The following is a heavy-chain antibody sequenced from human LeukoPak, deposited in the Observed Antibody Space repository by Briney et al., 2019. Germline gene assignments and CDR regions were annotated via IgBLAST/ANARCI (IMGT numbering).Heavy chain of an antibody. Sequence: PGGSLRLSCAASGFTFSGYTMNWVRQAPGKGLEWVSSISSSSDYIYYADSVQGRFTISRDNAKNSLYLQMNSLRAEDTAVYYCARDYSLTAMDVWGQGTTVTVSS. J-gene: IGHJ6*02. CDR1: GFTFSGYT. D-gene: IGHD2-15*01. CDR3: ARDYSLTAMDV. V-gene: IGHV3-21*01. CDR2: ISSSSDYI.